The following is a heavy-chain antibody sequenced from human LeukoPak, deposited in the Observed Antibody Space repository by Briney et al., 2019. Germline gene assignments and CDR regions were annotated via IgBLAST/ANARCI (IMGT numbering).Heavy chain of an antibody. CDR2: MNPNTGNT. CDR1: GYTFTSYD. V-gene: IGHV1-8*03. CDR3: ARGVGATISYYHYYIDV. J-gene: IGHJ6*03. Sequence: ASVKVSCKVSGYTFTSYDINWVRQASGQGLEWMGWMNPNTGNTGYAQKFQGRVTITRNTSISTVYMELSSLRSEDTAVYYCARGVGATISYYHYYIDVWGKGTTVTVSS. D-gene: IGHD1-26*01.